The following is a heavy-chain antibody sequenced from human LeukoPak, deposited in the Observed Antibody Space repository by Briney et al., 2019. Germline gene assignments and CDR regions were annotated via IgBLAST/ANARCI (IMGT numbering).Heavy chain of an antibody. Sequence: GGSLRLSCTVSGFTFGDYLMNWFRQAPGKGLEWVANIKQDGSEKYYVDSVKGRFTISRDNVENSLSLQMNSLRAEDTAVYYCARDYSSGWLFDLWGRGTLVTVSS. V-gene: IGHV3-7*01. CDR2: IKQDGSEK. CDR3: ARDYSSGWLFDL. CDR1: GFTFGDYL. D-gene: IGHD6-19*01. J-gene: IGHJ2*01.